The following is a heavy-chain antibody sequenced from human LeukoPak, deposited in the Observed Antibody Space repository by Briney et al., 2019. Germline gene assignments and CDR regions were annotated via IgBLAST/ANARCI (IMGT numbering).Heavy chain of an antibody. J-gene: IGHJ4*02. CDR1: GDSVSRSSYY. CDR3: ARYYDSTGSFDY. CDR2: TYYIGST. V-gene: IGHV4-61*01. D-gene: IGHD3-22*01. Sequence: PSETLSLTCTVSGDSVSRSSYYWTWIRQPPGKGLEWIGYTYYIGSTNYNPSLRSRLTMSVDTSKNQFSLRLCSVIAADTAVYYCARYYDSTGSFDYWGQGTLVTVSS.